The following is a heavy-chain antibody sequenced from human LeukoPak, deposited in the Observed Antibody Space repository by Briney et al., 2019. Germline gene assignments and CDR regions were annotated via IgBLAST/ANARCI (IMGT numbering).Heavy chain of an antibody. CDR1: GGSISSYY. Sequence: KPSETLSLTCTVSGGSISSYYWSWIRQPPGKGLEWIGYIYYSGSTNYNPSLKSRVTISIDTSKNQFSLKLSSVTAADTAVYYCARDRYYYGSGNSRVFDYWGQGTLVTVSS. V-gene: IGHV4-59*01. CDR2: IYYSGST. J-gene: IGHJ4*02. D-gene: IGHD3-10*01. CDR3: ARDRYYYGSGNSRVFDY.